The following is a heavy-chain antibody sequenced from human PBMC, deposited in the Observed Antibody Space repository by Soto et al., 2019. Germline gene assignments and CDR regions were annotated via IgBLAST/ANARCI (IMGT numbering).Heavy chain of an antibody. J-gene: IGHJ4*02. CDR1: GYSFKNYA. D-gene: IGHD3-3*01. Sequence: ASVKVSCKDIGYSFKNYAVHWVRQAPGQRLEWMGFTNEGSGNTRFSQKFQGRISITRDTSASTVYLDLSSLTSEDTAIYYCARDDRSVSGVVTLDHWGPGTLVTVSS. V-gene: IGHV1-3*01. CDR3: ARDDRSVSGVVTLDH. CDR2: TNEGSGNT.